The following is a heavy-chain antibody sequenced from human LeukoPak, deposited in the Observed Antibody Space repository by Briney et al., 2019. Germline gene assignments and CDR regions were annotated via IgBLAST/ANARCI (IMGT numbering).Heavy chain of an antibody. CDR1: GGSISSGDYY. CDR2: IYYSGST. V-gene: IGHV4-30-4*01. J-gene: IGHJ4*02. Sequence: SETLSLTCTVSGGSISSGDYYWSWIRQPPGKGLEWLGYIYYSGSTYYNPSLKSRVTISVDTSKNQFSLKLTSVTAADTAVYYCAREGVYDILTGYRYFDYWGQGTLVTVSS. CDR3: AREGVYDILTGYRYFDY. D-gene: IGHD3-9*01.